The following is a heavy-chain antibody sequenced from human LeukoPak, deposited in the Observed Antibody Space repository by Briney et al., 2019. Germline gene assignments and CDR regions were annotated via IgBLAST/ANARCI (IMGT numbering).Heavy chain of an antibody. V-gene: IGHV3-48*01. Sequence: GGSLRLSCAASGFTFSTYSIDWVRQAPGKGLEWVSYISSSSSTIYYADSVKGRFTISRDNAKNSLYLQMNSLRAEDTAVYYCARDQRQRWIAGYCSSTSCYRYYYYGMDVWGQGTTVTVSS. CDR1: GFTFSTYS. CDR3: ARDQRQRWIAGYCSSTSCYRYYYYGMDV. CDR2: ISSSSSTI. J-gene: IGHJ6*02. D-gene: IGHD2-2*01.